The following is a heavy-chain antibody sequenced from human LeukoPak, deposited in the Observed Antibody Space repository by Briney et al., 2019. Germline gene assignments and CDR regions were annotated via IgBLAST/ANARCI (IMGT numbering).Heavy chain of an antibody. CDR1: GFPFSNYA. V-gene: IGHV3-23*01. CDR2: ISGDGGTT. CDR3: AKNPPWMTPWIQLWPPGPAFDY. D-gene: IGHD5-18*01. Sequence: GGSLRLSCAASGFPFSNYAMSWVRQAPGKGLECVSVISGDGGTTFYADSVKGRFTISRDNSKNTLYLQMNSLRAEDTAVYYCAKNPPWMTPWIQLWPPGPAFDYWGQGTLVTVSS. J-gene: IGHJ4*02.